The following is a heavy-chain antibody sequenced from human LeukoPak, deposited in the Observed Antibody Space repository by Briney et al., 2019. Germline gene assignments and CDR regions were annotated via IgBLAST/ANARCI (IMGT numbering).Heavy chain of an antibody. CDR1: GFTFGDYA. J-gene: IGHJ6*03. CDR3: TRDKDYDFWSGYYTYYYMDV. V-gene: IGHV3-49*03. D-gene: IGHD3-3*01. Sequence: GGSLRLSCTASGFTFGDYAMSWFRQAPGKGLEWVGFIRSKAYGGTTEYAASVKGRFTISRVDSKSIAYLQMNSLKTEDTAVYYCTRDKDYDFWSGYYTYYYMDVWGKGTTVTVSS. CDR2: IRSKAYGGTT.